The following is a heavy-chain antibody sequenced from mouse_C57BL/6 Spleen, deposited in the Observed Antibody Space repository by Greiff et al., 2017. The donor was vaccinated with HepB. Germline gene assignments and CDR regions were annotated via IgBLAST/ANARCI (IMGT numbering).Heavy chain of an antibody. D-gene: IGHD2-3*01. J-gene: IGHJ2*01. CDR1: GFTFSSYA. CDR3: ARGDGYSDY. Sequence: EVKLVESGGGLVKPGGSLKLSCAASGFTFSSYAMSWVRQTPEKRLEWVATISDGGSYTYYPDNVKGRFTISRDNAKNNLYLQMSHLKSEDTARYYCARGDGYSDYWGQGTTLTVSS. CDR2: ISDGGSYT. V-gene: IGHV5-4*03.